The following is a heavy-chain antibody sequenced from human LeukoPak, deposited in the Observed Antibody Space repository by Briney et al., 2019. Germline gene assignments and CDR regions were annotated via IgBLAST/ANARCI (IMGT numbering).Heavy chain of an antibody. J-gene: IGHJ2*01. CDR1: GGSISSYY. Sequence: SETLSLTCTVSGGSISSYYWSWIRQPAGKGLEWIGYIYYSGSTNYNPSLKSRVTISVDTSKNQFSLKPSSVTAADTAVYYCARAVDYGDYWYFDLWGRGTLVTVSS. V-gene: IGHV4-59*01. D-gene: IGHD4-17*01. CDR2: IYYSGST. CDR3: ARAVDYGDYWYFDL.